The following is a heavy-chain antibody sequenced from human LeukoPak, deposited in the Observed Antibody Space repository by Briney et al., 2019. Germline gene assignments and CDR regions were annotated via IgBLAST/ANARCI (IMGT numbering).Heavy chain of an antibody. CDR3: ARDRGTFGDVITASFDF. V-gene: IGHV3-11*01. CDR2: ITSDGNTQ. CDR1: GFTFSDYF. J-gene: IGHJ4*02. D-gene: IGHD3-3*01. Sequence: GGSLRLSCTTSGFTFSDYFLSWIRQAPGKGLEWISYITSDGNTQYYGDSVKGRFTISRDNAKNSLYLQMHSLRVEDTAVYYCARDRGTFGDVITASFDFWSQGSLVTVSS.